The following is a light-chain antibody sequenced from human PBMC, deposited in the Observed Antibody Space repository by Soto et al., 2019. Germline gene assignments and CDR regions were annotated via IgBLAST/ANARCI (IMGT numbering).Light chain of an antibody. CDR1: QSILNSSNNKNY. CDR3: KEYYSAQT. CDR2: WAS. V-gene: IGKV4-1*01. J-gene: IGKJ1*01. Sequence: DIVMTQSPDSLAVSLGERATINCKSSQSILNSSNNKNYLAWYQQKPGQPPKQLIFWASVRESDFPDRFSGSASGNDFTITISGMQDEDVAVHYCKEYYSAQTFGQGTLVELK.